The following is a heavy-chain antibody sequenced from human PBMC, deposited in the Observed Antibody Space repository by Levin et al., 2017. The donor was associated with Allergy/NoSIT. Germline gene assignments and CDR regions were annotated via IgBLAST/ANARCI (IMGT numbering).Heavy chain of an antibody. V-gene: IGHV1-69*13. CDR2: IIPIFGTA. CDR1: GGTFSSYA. D-gene: IGHD3-10*01. Sequence: ASVKVSCKASGGTFSSYAISWVRQAPGQGLEWMGGIIPIFGTANYAQKFQGRVTITADESTSTAYMELSSLRSEDTAVYYCARGTYYYATDAFDIWGQGTMVTVSS. CDR3: ARGTYYYATDAFDI. J-gene: IGHJ3*02.